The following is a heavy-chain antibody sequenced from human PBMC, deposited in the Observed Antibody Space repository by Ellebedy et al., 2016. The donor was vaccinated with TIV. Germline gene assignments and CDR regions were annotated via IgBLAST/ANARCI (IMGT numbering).Heavy chain of an antibody. CDR3: ARGVYGAIPGRYFGLDV. J-gene: IGHJ6*02. D-gene: IGHD5/OR15-5a*01. CDR1: GYTLTSHA. Sequence: AASVKVSCKASGYTLTSHAVCWVRQAPGQGLEWMGCIRIYNGYTDYAQILQGIVSMTSDTAPNTVYMELRSLTIDDTAMYYCARGVYGAIPGRYFGLDVWGQGTAVTVFS. CDR2: IRIYNGYT. V-gene: IGHV1-18*04.